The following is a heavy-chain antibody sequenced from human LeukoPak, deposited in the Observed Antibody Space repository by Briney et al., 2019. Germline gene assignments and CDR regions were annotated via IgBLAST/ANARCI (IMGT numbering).Heavy chain of an antibody. CDR2: FAPEDGGR. Sequence: VASVKVSCKVSGYSLTDFSINWVRQAPGKGFEWMGGFAPEDGGRIYAQKFQGRVTMTEDTSADTAYMELSSLKSEDTAVYFCTAGVAVSRWYYFDYWGQGTLVTVSS. CDR1: GYSLTDFS. J-gene: IGHJ4*01. D-gene: IGHD6-13*01. CDR3: TAGVAVSRWYYFDY. V-gene: IGHV1-24*01.